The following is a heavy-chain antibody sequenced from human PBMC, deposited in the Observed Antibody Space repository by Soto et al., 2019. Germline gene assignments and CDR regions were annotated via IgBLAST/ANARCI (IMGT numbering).Heavy chain of an antibody. CDR2: IYYSGST. Sequence: PSETLSLTCTVSGGSISSGGYYWSWIRQHPGKGLEWIGYIYYSGSTYYNPSLKSRVAISVDTSKNQFSLKLSSVTAADTAVYYCARVAFIYYDSSGYYLNWFDPWGQGTLDTVSS. CDR1: GGSISSGGYY. J-gene: IGHJ5*02. CDR3: ARVAFIYYDSSGYYLNWFDP. D-gene: IGHD3-22*01. V-gene: IGHV4-31*03.